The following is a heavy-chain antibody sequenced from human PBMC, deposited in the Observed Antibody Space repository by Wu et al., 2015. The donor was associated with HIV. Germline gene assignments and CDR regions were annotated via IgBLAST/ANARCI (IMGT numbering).Heavy chain of an antibody. D-gene: IGHD2-21*02. J-gene: IGHJ6*02. CDR1: GYTFTSYD. CDR3: ATASTYQPLLFGVYYYYGMDV. CDR2: MNPNSGNT. Sequence: QVQLVQSGAEVKKPGASVKVSCKASGYTFTSYDINWVRQATGQGLEWMGWMNPNSGNTGYAQKFQGRVTMTRNTSISTAYMELSSLRSEDTAVYYCATASTYQPLLFGVYYYYGMDVWGQGTTVTVSS. V-gene: IGHV1-8*01.